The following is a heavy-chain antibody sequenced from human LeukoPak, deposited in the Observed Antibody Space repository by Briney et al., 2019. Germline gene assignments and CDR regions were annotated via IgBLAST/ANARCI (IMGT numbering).Heavy chain of an antibody. D-gene: IGHD1-26*01. V-gene: IGHV3-48*03. CDR1: GVIFSNYE. J-gene: IGHJ4*02. Sequence: GGSLRLYCAASGVIFSNYEINWVGQAAGRGLDWISYISGSGSTIYYADSVKGRFTITRDNAKKSLYLQMNSLRAEDTAVYYCARSGISGSYYAYWGQGTLVTVSS. CDR2: ISGSGSTI. CDR3: ARSGISGSYYAY.